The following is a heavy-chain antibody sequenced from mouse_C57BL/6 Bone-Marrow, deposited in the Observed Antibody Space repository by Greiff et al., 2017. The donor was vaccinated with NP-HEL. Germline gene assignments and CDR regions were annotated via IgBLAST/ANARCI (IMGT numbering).Heavy chain of an antibody. CDR3: ARERSITTVVAPFAY. D-gene: IGHD1-1*01. V-gene: IGHV1-31*01. Sequence: EVQLKESGPELVKPGASVKISCKASGYSFTGYYMHWVKQSHGNILDWIGYIYPYNGVSSYNQKFKGKATLTVDKSSSTAYMELRSLTSEDSAVYYCARERSITTVVAPFAYWGEGTLVTVSA. CDR1: GYSFTGYY. CDR2: IYPYNGVS. J-gene: IGHJ3*01.